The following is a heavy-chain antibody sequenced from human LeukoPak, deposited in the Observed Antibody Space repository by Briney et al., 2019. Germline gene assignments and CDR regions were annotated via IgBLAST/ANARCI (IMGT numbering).Heavy chain of an antibody. CDR1: GFTFSNAW. J-gene: IGHJ1*01. CDR3: TTGGGVYDYGSLH. Sequence: GGSVRLSCVASGFTFSNAWMNWVRQAPGKGLEWVGRIKSKSDGGTTDYAAPVKGKFTISRDDSKNTLYLQMNSLKSEDTAVYYCTTGGGVYDYGSLHWGQGTLVTVSS. D-gene: IGHD3-16*01. V-gene: IGHV3-15*01. CDR2: IKSKSDGGTT.